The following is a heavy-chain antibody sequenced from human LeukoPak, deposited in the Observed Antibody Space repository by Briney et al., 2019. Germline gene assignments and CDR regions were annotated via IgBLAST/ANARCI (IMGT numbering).Heavy chain of an antibody. V-gene: IGHV3-48*01. D-gene: IGHD3-22*01. J-gene: IGHJ4*02. CDR3: AKEISSGLIDY. CDR2: ISTSSTSI. CDR1: GFTFSSHS. Sequence: PGGSLRLSCAASGFTFSSHSMNWVRQAPGKGLEWVSYISTSSTSIYYADSVKGRFTISRDNSKNTLYLQMNSLRAEDTAVYYCAKEISSGLIDYWGQGTLVTVSS.